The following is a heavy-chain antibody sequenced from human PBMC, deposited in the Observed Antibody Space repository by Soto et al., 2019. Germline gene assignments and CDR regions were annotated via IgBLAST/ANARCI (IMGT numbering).Heavy chain of an antibody. CDR3: ARESRDGYRYFDS. J-gene: IGHJ4*02. Sequence: QLQLQESGPGLVKPSQTLSLTCAVSGGSISSGGYSWNWIRQSPAQGLEWIGCIYHGGSTYYNPSLQSRVTLSVDRSKNHFSLNVTSVTAAHAAVYFCARESRDGYRYFDSWGQGILVTVSS. D-gene: IGHD5-12*01. V-gene: IGHV4-30-2*06. CDR1: GGSISSGGYS. CDR2: IYHGGST.